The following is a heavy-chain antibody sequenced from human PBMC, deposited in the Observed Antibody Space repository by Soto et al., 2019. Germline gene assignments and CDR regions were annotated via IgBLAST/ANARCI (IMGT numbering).Heavy chain of an antibody. CDR2: IYYSGST. CDR1: GGSISSSSYY. CDR3: ARDGDDYGDYFDY. D-gene: IGHD4-17*01. V-gene: IGHV4-39*07. J-gene: IGHJ4*02. Sequence: SETLSLTCTVSGGSISSSSYYWGWIRQPPGKGLEWIGSIYYSGSTNYNPSLKSRVTMSVDTSKNQFSLKLSSVTAADTAVYYCARDGDDYGDYFDYWGQGTLVTVSS.